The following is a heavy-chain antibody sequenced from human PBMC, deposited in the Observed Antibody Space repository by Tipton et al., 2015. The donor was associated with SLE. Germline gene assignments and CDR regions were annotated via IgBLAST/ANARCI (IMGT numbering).Heavy chain of an antibody. CDR1: GGSFSGYY. J-gene: IGHJ6*03. CDR3: ARVLRGYYYYYYMDV. V-gene: IGHV4-34*01. D-gene: IGHD3-16*01. Sequence: TLSLTCAVYGGSFSGYYWSWIRQPPGKGLEWIGEINHSGSTNYNPSLKSRVTISVDTSKNQFSLKLNSVTAADTAVYYCARVLRGYYYYYYMDVWGNGTTVTVSS. CDR2: INHSGST.